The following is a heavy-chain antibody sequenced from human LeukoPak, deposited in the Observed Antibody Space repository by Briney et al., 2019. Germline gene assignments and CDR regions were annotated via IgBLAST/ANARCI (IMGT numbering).Heavy chain of an antibody. V-gene: IGHV3-64*01. CDR2: ISSNGGST. CDR3: ARADITGTSYYFDY. CDR1: GFTFSSYA. Sequence: GGSLRLSCAASGFTFSSYAMRWVRQAPGKGLEYVSAISSNGGSTYYANSVKGRFTISRDNPKNTLYLQMGSLRAEDMAVYYCARADITGTSYYFDYWGQGTLVTVSS. D-gene: IGHD1-20*01. J-gene: IGHJ4*02.